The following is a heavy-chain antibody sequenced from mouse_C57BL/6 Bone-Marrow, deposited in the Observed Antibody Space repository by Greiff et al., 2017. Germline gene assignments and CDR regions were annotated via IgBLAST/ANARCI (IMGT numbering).Heavy chain of an antibody. D-gene: IGHD1-1*01. CDR2: IYPGSGST. J-gene: IGHJ2*01. CDR3: ARGPITTVVATFDYYFDY. CDR1: GYTFTSSW. Sequence: VQLQQPGAELVKPGASVKISCKASGYTFTSSWITWVKPRPGQGLEWIGDIYPGSGSTNYNEKFKSTATLTVDTSSSKAYMPLSSLTSEDSAVYYCARGPITTVVATFDYYFDYWGQGTTLTVSS. V-gene: IGHV1-55*01.